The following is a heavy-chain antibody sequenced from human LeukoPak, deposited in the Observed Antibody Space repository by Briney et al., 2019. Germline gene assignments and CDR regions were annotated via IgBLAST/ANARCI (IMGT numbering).Heavy chain of an antibody. Sequence: ASVKVSCKASGYTFTGYYMHWVRQAPGQGLEWMGGIIPIFGTANYAQKFQGRVTITTDESTGTAYMELSSLRPEDTAIYYCARPPRSSDWYLNYFDPWGQGTLVTVSS. CDR1: GYTFTGYY. V-gene: IGHV1-69*05. CDR2: IIPIFGTA. D-gene: IGHD6-19*01. J-gene: IGHJ5*02. CDR3: ARPPRSSDWYLNYFDP.